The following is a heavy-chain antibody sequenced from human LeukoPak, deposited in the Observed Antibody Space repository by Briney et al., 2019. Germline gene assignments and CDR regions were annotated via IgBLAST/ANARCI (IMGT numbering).Heavy chain of an antibody. CDR1: GLTFISYS. CDR2: ITSSSSYI. J-gene: IGHJ4*02. Sequence: GGPLRLSCASSGLTFISYSMNWGRQAPRKGLECVSSITSSSSYIYYAASVKGRFTISRDNAKNSLYLQMKSMRAEEKDVYYCAREGSKGGNLYWGQGTLVTVSS. D-gene: IGHD4-23*01. V-gene: IGHV3-21*01. CDR3: AREGSKGGNLY.